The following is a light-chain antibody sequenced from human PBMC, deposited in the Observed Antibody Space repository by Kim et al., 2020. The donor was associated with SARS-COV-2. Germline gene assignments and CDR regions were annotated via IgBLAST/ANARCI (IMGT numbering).Light chain of an antibody. CDR2: AAS. CDR1: QSVGSK. V-gene: IGKV3-15*01. J-gene: IGKJ4*01. CDR3: QQYNDWPLT. Sequence: GSPGERATLSCRASQSVGSKLAWYQHKIGQSPRVLIYAASARATGISDRFSGSGSGTEFTLTVSSLQSEDFALYYCQQYNDWPLTFGGGTKVDIK.